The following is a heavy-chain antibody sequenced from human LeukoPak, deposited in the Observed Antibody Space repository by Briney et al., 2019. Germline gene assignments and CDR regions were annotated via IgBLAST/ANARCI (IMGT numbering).Heavy chain of an antibody. V-gene: IGHV3-23*01. D-gene: IGHD1-14*01. J-gene: IGHJ4*02. CDR1: GFTFSSYA. Sequence: PGGSLRLSCAASGFTFSSYAMSWVRQAPGKGLEWVSAISGSGGSTYYADSVKGRFTISRDNSENTLYLQMNSLRAEDTAVYYCAGGQGIGRPRDYWGQGTLVTVSS. CDR2: ISGSGGST. CDR3: AGGQGIGRPRDY.